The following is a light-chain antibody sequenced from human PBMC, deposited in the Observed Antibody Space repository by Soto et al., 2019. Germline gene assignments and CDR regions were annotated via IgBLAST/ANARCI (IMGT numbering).Light chain of an antibody. CDR1: SSDVGRYNY. V-gene: IGLV2-14*01. J-gene: IGLJ2*01. Sequence: QSALTQPASVSGSPGHSITISCTGTSSDVGRYNYVSWYQQHPGKAPKLMIYEVTNRPSGVSNRFSGSKSGNTASLTISGLQAEDEADYYCSSYTPSSTLFGGGTKVTVL. CDR2: EVT. CDR3: SSYTPSSTL.